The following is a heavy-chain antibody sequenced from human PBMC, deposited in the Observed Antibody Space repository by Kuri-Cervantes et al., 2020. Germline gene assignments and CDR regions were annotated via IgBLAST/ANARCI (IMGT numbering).Heavy chain of an antibody. D-gene: IGHD5-24*01. V-gene: IGHV4-59*01. Sequence: SETLSLTCTVSGGSISSDYWSWIRQPPGKGLEWIGYIYYSGSTNDNPPLKSRVTMSVDTSKNQFSLRLSSVTAADTAVYYCARDKDGYNYIDYWGQGTLVTVSS. CDR1: GGSISSDY. J-gene: IGHJ4*02. CDR3: ARDKDGYNYIDY. CDR2: IYYSGST.